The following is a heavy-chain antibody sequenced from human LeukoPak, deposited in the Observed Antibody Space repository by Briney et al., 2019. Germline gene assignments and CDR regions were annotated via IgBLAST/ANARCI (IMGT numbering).Heavy chain of an antibody. J-gene: IGHJ5*02. CDR2: IYTSGST. CDR1: GGSISSYY. V-gene: IGHV4-4*07. CDR3: AREGIAARRRHNLFDP. Sequence: SETLSLTCTVSGGSISSYYWSWIRQPAGKGLEWIGRIYTSGSTNYNPSLKSRVTMSVDTSKNQFSLKLSSVTAADTAVYYCAREGIAARRRHNLFDPWGQGTLVTVSS. D-gene: IGHD6-6*01.